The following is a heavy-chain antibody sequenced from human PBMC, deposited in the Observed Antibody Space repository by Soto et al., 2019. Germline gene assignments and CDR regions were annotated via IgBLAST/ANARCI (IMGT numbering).Heavy chain of an antibody. D-gene: IGHD3-3*01. CDR1: GYTFTSHG. Sequence: ASVKVSCKASGYTFTSHGISWVRQAPGQGLEWMGWISAYNGNTNYAQKLQGRVTMTTDTSTSTAYMELRSLRSDDTAVYYCARGPSAVNYDFWSGPPNFDYWGQGTLVTVSS. CDR2: ISAYNGNT. V-gene: IGHV1-18*01. J-gene: IGHJ4*02. CDR3: ARGPSAVNYDFWSGPPNFDY.